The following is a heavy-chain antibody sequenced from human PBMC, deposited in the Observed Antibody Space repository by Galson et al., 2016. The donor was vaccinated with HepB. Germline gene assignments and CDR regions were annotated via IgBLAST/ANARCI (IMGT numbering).Heavy chain of an antibody. J-gene: IGHJ4*02. Sequence: PALVKPTQTLTLTCSFSGFSLTTTHMCVSWIRQPPGKALEWLALIDWRNDKYYSTSLKTRLTISKDTSTNQVVLTMTNMDPVDTATYYCARTVVTGRSSGTDFDFWGQGILVTVAS. D-gene: IGHD2-21*02. V-gene: IGHV2-70*01. CDR1: GFSLTTTHMC. CDR3: ARTVVTGRSSGTDFDF. CDR2: IDWRNDK.